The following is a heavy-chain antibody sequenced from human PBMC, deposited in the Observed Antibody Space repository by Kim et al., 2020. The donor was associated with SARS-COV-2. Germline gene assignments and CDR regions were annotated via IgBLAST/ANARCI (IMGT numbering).Heavy chain of an antibody. D-gene: IGHD3-3*01. Sequence: PSLKSRVNRSVHTSRNPFSLKLSSVTAADTAVYYCARDGAWGGYPGYFDYWGQGTLVTVSS. CDR3: ARDGAWGGYPGYFDY. J-gene: IGHJ4*02. V-gene: IGHV4-30-2*05.